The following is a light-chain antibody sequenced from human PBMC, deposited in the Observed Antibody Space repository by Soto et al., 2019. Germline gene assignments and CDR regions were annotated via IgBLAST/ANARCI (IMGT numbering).Light chain of an antibody. CDR1: SGYSNYK. J-gene: IGLJ1*01. V-gene: IGLV9-49*01. CDR2: VGTGGIVG. Sequence: QSVLTQPPSASASLGASVTLTCTLSSGYSNYKVDWYQQRPGKGPRFAMRVGTGGIVGSKGDGIPDRFSVLGSGLNRYLTIKNIQEEDESDYHCGADHGSGSNFAFYVFGTGTKLTVL. CDR3: GADHGSGSNFAFYV.